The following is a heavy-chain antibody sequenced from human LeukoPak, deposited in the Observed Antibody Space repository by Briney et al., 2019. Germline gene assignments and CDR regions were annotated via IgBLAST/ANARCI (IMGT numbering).Heavy chain of an antibody. V-gene: IGHV3-21*06. Sequence: GGSLRLSCVASGFTFSTYSMNWVRQAPGKGLEWVSSISTRSSYTYYADSLRGRFTISRDDAKNSVYLHMHSLRAEDTAVYYCARSSIDYVWGSRYWGQGTLVTVSS. D-gene: IGHD3-16*01. CDR1: GFTFSTYS. J-gene: IGHJ4*02. CDR3: ARSSIDYVWGSRY. CDR2: ISTRSSYT.